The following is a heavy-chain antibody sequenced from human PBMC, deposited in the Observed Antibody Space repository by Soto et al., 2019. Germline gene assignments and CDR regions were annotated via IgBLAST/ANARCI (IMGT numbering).Heavy chain of an antibody. CDR2: IYYSGST. V-gene: IGHV4-30-4*01. CDR1: GGSISSGDYY. J-gene: IGHJ6*02. Sequence: SETLSLTCTVSGGSISSGDYYWSWIRQPPGKGLEWIGYIYYSGSTYYNPSLKSRVTISVDTSKNQFSLKLSSVTAADTAVYYCARVYYYDSSGYPGDYYYYGMDVWGQGTTVTVSS. D-gene: IGHD3-22*01. CDR3: ARVYYYDSSGYPGDYYYYGMDV.